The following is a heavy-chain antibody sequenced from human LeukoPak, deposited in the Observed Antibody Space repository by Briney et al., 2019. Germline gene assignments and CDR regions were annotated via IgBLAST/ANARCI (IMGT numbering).Heavy chain of an antibody. CDR3: ARDNGDYPPFDY. D-gene: IGHD4-17*01. Sequence: GRSLRLSCAASGFTFSSYEMNWVRQAPGKGLEWVSYISSSGSTIYYADSVKGRFTISRDNAKNSLYLQMNRLRAEYTAVYYCARDNGDYPPFDYWGQGTLVTVSS. V-gene: IGHV3-48*03. J-gene: IGHJ4*02. CDR1: GFTFSSYE. CDR2: ISSSGSTI.